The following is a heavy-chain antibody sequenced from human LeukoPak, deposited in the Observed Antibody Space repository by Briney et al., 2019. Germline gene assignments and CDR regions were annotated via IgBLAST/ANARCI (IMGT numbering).Heavy chain of an antibody. CDR1: GFTFSSYG. V-gene: IGHV3-30*18. CDR3: AKDNPVLEY. Sequence: GGSLRLSCAASGFTFSSYGMHWVRQTPGKGLEWVSHISKDESNKYYADSVKGRFTISRDTSKNTLFLQMNSLRVEDTAIYYCAKDNPVLEYWGQGTLVTVSS. J-gene: IGHJ4*02. CDR2: ISKDESNK.